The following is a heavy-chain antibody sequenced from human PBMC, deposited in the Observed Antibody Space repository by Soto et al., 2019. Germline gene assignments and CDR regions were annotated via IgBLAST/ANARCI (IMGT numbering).Heavy chain of an antibody. CDR3: ARNSITMVRGVIINGNWFDP. V-gene: IGHV4-39*01. D-gene: IGHD3-10*01. Sequence: SETLSLTCTVSGGSISSSSYYWGWIRQPPGKGLEWIGSIYYSGSTYYNPSLKSRATISVDTSKNQFSLKLSSVTAADTAVYYCARNSITMVRGVIINGNWFDPWGQGTLVTVSS. CDR2: IYYSGST. CDR1: GGSISSSSYY. J-gene: IGHJ5*02.